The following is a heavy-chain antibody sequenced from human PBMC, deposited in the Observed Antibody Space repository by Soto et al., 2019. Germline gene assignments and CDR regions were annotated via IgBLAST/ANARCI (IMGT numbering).Heavy chain of an antibody. V-gene: IGHV4-59*08. Sequence: SETLSLNRTVSGGSISSYYWSWIRQPPGKGLEWIGYIYYSGSTYYNPSLKSRVTISVDTSKNQFSLKLSSVTAADTAVYYCARGVAAYYFDYWGQGTLVTVS. J-gene: IGHJ4*02. CDR3: ARGVAAYYFDY. D-gene: IGHD2-15*01. CDR1: GGSISSYY. CDR2: IYYSGST.